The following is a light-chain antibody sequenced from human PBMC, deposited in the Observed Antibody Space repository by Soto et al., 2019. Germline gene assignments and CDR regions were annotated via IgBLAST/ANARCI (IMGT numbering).Light chain of an antibody. V-gene: IGLV3-21*04. Sequence: SSDLTQPPSVSVAPGKTARITCGGNNIGSKSVHWYQQKPGQAPVLVIYYDSDRPSGIPARFSGSNSGNTATLTISRVEAGDEADYYCQVWDSSSDHVVFGGGTKLTVL. J-gene: IGLJ2*01. CDR1: NIGSKS. CDR3: QVWDSSSDHVV. CDR2: YDS.